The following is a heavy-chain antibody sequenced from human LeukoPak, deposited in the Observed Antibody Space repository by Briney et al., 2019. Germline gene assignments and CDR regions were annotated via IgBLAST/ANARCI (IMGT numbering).Heavy chain of an antibody. CDR3: AFFYDSSGYYPTGVLDY. CDR2: ISGGGGST. Sequence: GGSLRLSCAASGFTFSSYAMSWVRQAPGKGLEWVSAISGGGGSTYYADSVKGRFTISRDNSKNTLYLQMNSLRAEDTAVYYCAFFYDSSGYYPTGVLDYWGQGTLVTVSS. J-gene: IGHJ4*02. V-gene: IGHV3-23*01. D-gene: IGHD3-22*01. CDR1: GFTFSSYA.